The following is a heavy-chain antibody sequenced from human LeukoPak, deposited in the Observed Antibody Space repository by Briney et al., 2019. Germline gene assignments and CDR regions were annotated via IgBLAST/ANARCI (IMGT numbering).Heavy chain of an antibody. CDR1: GYTFTGYY. V-gene: IGHV1-2*02. Sequence: RASVKVSCKASGYTFTGYYMHWVRQAPGQGLEWMGWINPNSGGTNYAQKFQGRVTMTRDTSISTAYMELSRLRSDDTAVYYCAIGSGIAAAGTGRGMDVWGQGTTVTVSS. J-gene: IGHJ6*02. D-gene: IGHD6-13*01. CDR3: AIGSGIAAAGTGRGMDV. CDR2: INPNSGGT.